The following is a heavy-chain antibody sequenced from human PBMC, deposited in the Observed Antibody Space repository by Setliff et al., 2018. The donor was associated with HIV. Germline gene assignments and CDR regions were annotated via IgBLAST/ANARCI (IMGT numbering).Heavy chain of an antibody. V-gene: IGHV1-69*10. D-gene: IGHD5-12*01. J-gene: IGHJ6*02. CDR1: GGTFSSYA. CDR2: IIPILGIA. CDR3: VEGGYTKAGLYYYYGMDV. Sequence: GASVKVSYKASGGTFSSYAISWVRQAPGQGLEWMGGIIPILGIANYAQKFQGRVTITADKSTSTAYMELSSLRSEDTAVYYCVEGGYTKAGLYYYYGMDVWGQGTTVTVSS.